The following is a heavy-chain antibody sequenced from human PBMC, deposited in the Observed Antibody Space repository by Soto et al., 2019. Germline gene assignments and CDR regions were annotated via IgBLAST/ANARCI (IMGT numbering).Heavy chain of an antibody. D-gene: IGHD6-13*01. Sequence: QVQLVESGGGVVQPGRSLRLSCAASGFTFSNYAMHWVRLAPGKGLEWVAVVSYDGSNEDFADSVKGRFTISRDNSKNXLNLQMNSLRADDTAVYYCAMPTGYNSGWFAIFDYWGQGTLVTVSS. CDR1: GFTFSNYA. V-gene: IGHV3-30*03. CDR2: VSYDGSNE. J-gene: IGHJ4*02. CDR3: AMPTGYNSGWFAIFDY.